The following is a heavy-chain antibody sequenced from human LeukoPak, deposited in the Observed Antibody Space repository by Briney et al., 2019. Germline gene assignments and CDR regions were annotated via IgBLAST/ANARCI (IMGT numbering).Heavy chain of an antibody. D-gene: IGHD5-18*01. CDR1: GGSISSGGYY. CDR2: INHSGST. J-gene: IGHJ4*02. V-gene: IGHV4-39*06. Sequence: SETLSLTCTVSGGSISSGGYYWSWIRQPPGKGLEWIGEINHSGSTNYNPSLKSRVTISVDTSKNQFPLKLSSVTAADTAVYYSARGLFGHTAMVWWGQGTLVIVSS. CDR3: ARGLFGHTAMVW.